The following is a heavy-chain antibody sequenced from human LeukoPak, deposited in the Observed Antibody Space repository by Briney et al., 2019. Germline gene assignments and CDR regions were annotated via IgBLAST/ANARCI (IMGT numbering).Heavy chain of an antibody. CDR1: GGSISSSSYY. J-gene: IGHJ3*02. CDR2: IYYSGST. Sequence: SETLSLTCTVSGGSISSSSYYWGWIRQPPGKGLEWIGSIYYSGSTYYNPSLKSRVTISVDTSKNQFSLKLSSVTAADTAVYYCARRDIVVVVAARGDDAFDIWGQGTMVTVSS. V-gene: IGHV4-39*01. CDR3: ARRDIVVVVAARGDDAFDI. D-gene: IGHD2-15*01.